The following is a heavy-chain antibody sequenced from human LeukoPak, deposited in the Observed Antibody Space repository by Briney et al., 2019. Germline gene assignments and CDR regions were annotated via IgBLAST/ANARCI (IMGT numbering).Heavy chain of an antibody. CDR2: IYYTGST. D-gene: IGHD2-2*01. CDR3: AREICSTTTCYFDY. Sequence: SETLSLTCSVSGGSISSYYWSWVRQPPGKGLEWIGYIYYTGSTNYNPSLKSRVTISLDTSKNQFSLKLNSVTAADTAVYYCAREICSTTTCYFDYWGQGTLVTVSS. CDR1: GGSISSYY. J-gene: IGHJ4*02. V-gene: IGHV4-59*01.